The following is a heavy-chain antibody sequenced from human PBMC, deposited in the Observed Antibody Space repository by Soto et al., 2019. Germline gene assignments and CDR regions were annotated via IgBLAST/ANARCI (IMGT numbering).Heavy chain of an antibody. CDR1: GGSFSGYY. Sequence: SETLSLTCAVYGGSFSGYYWSWIRQPPGKGLEWIGEINHSGSTNYNPSLKSRVTISVDTSKNQFSLKLSSVTAADTAVYYCARALVAVAGPSYYFDYWGQGTLVTASS. J-gene: IGHJ4*02. CDR3: ARALVAVAGPSYYFDY. D-gene: IGHD6-19*01. CDR2: INHSGST. V-gene: IGHV4-34*01.